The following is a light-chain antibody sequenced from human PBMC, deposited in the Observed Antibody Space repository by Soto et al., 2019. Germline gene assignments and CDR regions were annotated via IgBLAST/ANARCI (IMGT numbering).Light chain of an antibody. Sequence: QSALTQPRSVSGSPGQSVTISCAGSSSDVGDYDFVSWYHQHPGKVPKLIIFDVSGRPSGVPDRFSGSKSGNTASLTISGLQADDEGVYYCCSYAGSYTWVFGGGTKLTVL. J-gene: IGLJ3*02. CDR1: SSDVGDYDF. CDR2: DVS. CDR3: CSYAGSYTWV. V-gene: IGLV2-11*01.